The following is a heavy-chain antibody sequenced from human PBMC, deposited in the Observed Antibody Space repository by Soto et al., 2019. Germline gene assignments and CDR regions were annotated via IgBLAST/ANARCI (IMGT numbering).Heavy chain of an antibody. D-gene: IGHD3-3*01. J-gene: IGHJ6*02. CDR2: IYHTGRS. V-gene: IGHV4-30-2*01. CDR1: GGSITTSGYC. CDR3: AREMTTFGVAPGGGMDV. Sequence: QLQLRESGSRLVQPSQTLSLTCTASGGSITTSGYCWTWIRQPPGGGLEWIGSIYHTGRSYLTPSLKSRVIMSLDKSKNQFSLNLTSVTAXXTAXXXXAREMTTFGVAPGGGMDVWGQGTTVTVPS.